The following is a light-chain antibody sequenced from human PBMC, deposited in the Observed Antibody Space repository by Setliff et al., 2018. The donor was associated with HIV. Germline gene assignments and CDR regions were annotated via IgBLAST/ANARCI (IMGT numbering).Light chain of an antibody. CDR1: STDVGNYNL. CDR2: EVN. Sequence: QSVLAQPASVSGSPGQSITISCTGTSTDVGNYNLVSWYQQHPGNAPKVIIYEVNKRPSGVSDRFTGSKSGNTASLTISGLQAEDEADYFCCSYAGSTTSFFVFGPGTKVTVL. CDR3: CSYAGSTTSFFV. J-gene: IGLJ1*01. V-gene: IGLV2-23*02.